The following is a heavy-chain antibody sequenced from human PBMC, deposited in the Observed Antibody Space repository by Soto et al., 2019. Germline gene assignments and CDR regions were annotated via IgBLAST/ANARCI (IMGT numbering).Heavy chain of an antibody. CDR3: ARLLRFDYYYYGIDV. D-gene: IGHD3-3*01. CDR1: GYSFTSYW. J-gene: IGHJ6*02. Sequence: GESLKISCKGSGYSFTSYWIGWVRQMPGKGLEWMGIIYPGDSDTRYSPSFQGQVTISADKSISTAYLQWSSLKASDTAMYYCARLLRFDYYYYGIDVWGQGTTVPVSS. V-gene: IGHV5-51*01. CDR2: IYPGDSDT.